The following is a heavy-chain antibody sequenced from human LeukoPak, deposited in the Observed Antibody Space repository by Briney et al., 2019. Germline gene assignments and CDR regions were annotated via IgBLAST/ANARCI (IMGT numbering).Heavy chain of an antibody. CDR2: ISYDGSNK. CDR3: AKDFGIAVAGGDCFDY. CDR1: GFTFSSYG. V-gene: IGHV3-30*18. Sequence: PGGSLRLSCAASGFTFSSYGMHWVRQAPGKGLEWVAVISYDGSNKYYADSVKGRFTISRDNSKNTLYLQMNSLRAEDTAVYYCAKDFGIAVAGGDCFDYWGQGTLVTVSS. D-gene: IGHD6-19*01. J-gene: IGHJ4*02.